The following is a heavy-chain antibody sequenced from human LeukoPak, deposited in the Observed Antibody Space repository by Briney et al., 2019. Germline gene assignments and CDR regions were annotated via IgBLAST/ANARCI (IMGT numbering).Heavy chain of an antibody. Sequence: GGSLRLSCAASGFTLNTYSIYWVRQAPGKGLEWVTLISYDGIDKYYANFVKGRFTISRDSSKNTLDLQMNSLRPEDTAVYYCARPRRPNTARDHNLDYWGQGAQVTVSS. CDR2: ISYDGIDK. CDR1: GFTLNTYS. CDR3: ARPRRPNTARDHNLDY. J-gene: IGHJ4*02. D-gene: IGHD5-18*01. V-gene: IGHV3-30*04.